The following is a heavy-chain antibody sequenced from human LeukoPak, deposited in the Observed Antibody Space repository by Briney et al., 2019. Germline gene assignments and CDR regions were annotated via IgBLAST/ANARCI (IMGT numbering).Heavy chain of an antibody. J-gene: IGHJ4*02. CDR3: ARSSGSSWYNDY. CDR1: GFTFSSYS. D-gene: IGHD6-13*01. V-gene: IGHV3-21*01. Sequence: GMSLRLSCAASGFTFSSYSMNWVRQAPGKGLEWVSSISSSSSYIYYADSVKGRFTISRDNAKNSLYLQMNSLRAEDTAVYYCARSSGSSWYNDYWGQGTLVTVSS. CDR2: ISSSSSYI.